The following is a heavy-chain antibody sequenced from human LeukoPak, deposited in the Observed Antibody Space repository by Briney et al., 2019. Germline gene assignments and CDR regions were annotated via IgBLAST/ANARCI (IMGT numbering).Heavy chain of an antibody. D-gene: IGHD5-24*01. CDR2: INANTDVT. J-gene: IGHJ5*02. V-gene: IGHV1-2*02. Sequence: ASVKVSCKASGYRFTENYLHWLHQAPGQGFEWWGCINANTDVTFYGRKFQGRIRLTRDTSVNTGYMFLDDLTSDDTAVYYCARGTGYNTYVYGLPWGQGTLVTVSS. CDR3: ARGTGYNTYVYGLP. CDR1: GYRFTENY.